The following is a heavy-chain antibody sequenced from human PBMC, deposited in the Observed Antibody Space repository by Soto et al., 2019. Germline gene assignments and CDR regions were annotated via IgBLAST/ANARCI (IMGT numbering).Heavy chain of an antibody. V-gene: IGHV1-18*01. Sequence: GASVKVSCKASGYTFTSYGISWVRQAPGQGLEWMGWISAYNGNTNYAQKLQGRVTMTTDTSTSPAYMVLRSPRSDDTAVYYCARGRIAAAGPLVNWFDPWGQGTLVTVSS. CDR1: GYTFTSYG. D-gene: IGHD6-13*01. CDR3: ARGRIAAAGPLVNWFDP. CDR2: ISAYNGNT. J-gene: IGHJ5*02.